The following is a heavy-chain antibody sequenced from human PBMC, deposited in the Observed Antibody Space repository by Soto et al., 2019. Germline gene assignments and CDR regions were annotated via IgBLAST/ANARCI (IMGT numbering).Heavy chain of an antibody. Sequence: GESLKISCKGSGYSFTSYWISWVRQLPGKGLEWMGRIDPSDSYTNYSPSFQGHVTISADKSISTAYLQWSSLKASDTAMYYCARLTGYSSSWPVWGQGTLVTVSS. CDR3: ARLTGYSSSWPV. CDR1: GYSFTSYW. D-gene: IGHD6-13*01. V-gene: IGHV5-10-1*01. J-gene: IGHJ4*02. CDR2: IDPSDSYT.